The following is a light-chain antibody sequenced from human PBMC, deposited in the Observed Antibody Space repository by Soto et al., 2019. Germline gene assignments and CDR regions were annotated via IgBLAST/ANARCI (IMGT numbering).Light chain of an antibody. V-gene: IGKV3-15*01. Sequence: EIVMTQSPATLSVSPGERATLSCRASQSVSSNLAWYQQKPGQTRKLLIYDASTRATGIPARFSGSGSGTEFALTISSLQSEDFAVYYCQQYNVWPLTFGGGTKVEFK. CDR1: QSVSSN. CDR2: DAS. J-gene: IGKJ4*01. CDR3: QQYNVWPLT.